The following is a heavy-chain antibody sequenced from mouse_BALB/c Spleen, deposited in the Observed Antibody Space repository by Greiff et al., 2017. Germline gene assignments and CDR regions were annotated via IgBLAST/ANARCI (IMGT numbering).Heavy chain of an antibody. Sequence: QVHVQQSGAELVKPGASVKLSCKASGYTFTSYDINWVRQRPEQGLEWIGWIFPGDGSTKYNEKFKGKATMTTDKSSSTAYLQLSRLTSEDSAVYFGARSPDGYYDAIDYWGEGTSVTVAS. D-gene: IGHD2-3*01. J-gene: IGHJ4*01. V-gene: IGHV1-85*01. CDR3: ARSPDGYYDAIDY. CDR2: IFPGDGST. CDR1: GYTFTSYD.